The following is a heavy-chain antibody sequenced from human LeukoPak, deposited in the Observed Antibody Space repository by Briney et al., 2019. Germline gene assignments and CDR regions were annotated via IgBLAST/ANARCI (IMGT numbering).Heavy chain of an antibody. CDR2: IRQDGDTK. V-gene: IGHV3-7*03. J-gene: IGHJ4*02. CDR3: ARSLPYGTTWYGRSDF. D-gene: IGHD6-13*01. Sequence: GGSLGLSCAASGLPFNAYWMTGVRQAPGKGVEGVANIRQDGDTKYYVDSVKGRFTISRDNAMNSLYLQMNSLRAGDTAIYYCARSLPYGTTWYGRSDFWGQGTLVTVSS. CDR1: GLPFNAYW.